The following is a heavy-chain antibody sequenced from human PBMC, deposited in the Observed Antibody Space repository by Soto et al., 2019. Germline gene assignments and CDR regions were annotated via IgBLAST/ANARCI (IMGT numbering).Heavy chain of an antibody. CDR1: GFTFSSYS. J-gene: IGHJ4*02. CDR3: ARCGYSYGWDHETFDY. CDR2: ISSSSSYI. Sequence: GGSLRLSCAASGFTFSSYSMNWVRQAPWKGLEWVSSISSSSSYIYYADSVKGRFTISRDNAKNSLYLQMNSLRAEDTAVYYCARCGYSYGWDHETFDYWGQGTLVTFSS. V-gene: IGHV3-21*01. D-gene: IGHD5-18*01.